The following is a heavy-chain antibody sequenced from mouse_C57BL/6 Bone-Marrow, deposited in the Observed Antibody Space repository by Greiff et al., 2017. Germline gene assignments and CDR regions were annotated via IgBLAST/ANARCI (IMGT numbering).Heavy chain of an antibody. CDR1: GFSLTSYG. V-gene: IGHV2-2*01. D-gene: IGHD4-1*01. J-gene: IGHJ4*01. CDR3: ARTGTRVDYAMDY. Sequence: VQGVESGPGLVQPSQSLSITCTVSGFSLTSYGVHWVRQSPGKGLEWLGVIWSGGSTDYNAAFISRLSISKDNSKSQVFFKMNSLQADDTAIYYCARTGTRVDYAMDYWGQGTSVTVSS. CDR2: IWSGGST.